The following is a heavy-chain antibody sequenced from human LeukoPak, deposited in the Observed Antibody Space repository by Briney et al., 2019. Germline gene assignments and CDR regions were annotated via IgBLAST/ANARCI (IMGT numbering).Heavy chain of an antibody. Sequence: SESLSLTCAVYGGSFSGYYWSWIRQPPGKGLEWIGEINHSGSTNYNPSLKSRVTISVDTSKNQFSLKLSSVTAADTAVYYCARGPPRYYYDNSGSDYWGQGTLVTVSS. J-gene: IGHJ4*02. CDR1: GGSFSGYY. CDR2: INHSGST. D-gene: IGHD3-22*01. CDR3: ARGPPRYYYDNSGSDY. V-gene: IGHV4-34*01.